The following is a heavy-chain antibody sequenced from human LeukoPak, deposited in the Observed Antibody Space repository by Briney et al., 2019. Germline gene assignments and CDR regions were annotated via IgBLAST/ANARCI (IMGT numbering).Heavy chain of an antibody. CDR2: IYTSGST. V-gene: IGHV4-4*07. D-gene: IGHD3-22*01. Sequence: PSETLSLTCTVSGGSISSYYWSWIRQTAGKGLEWIGRIYTSGSTNYNPSLKSRVTISVDTSKNQFSLKLSSVTAADTAVYYCARDGGYYYDSSGITTGAFDIWGQGTMVTVSS. CDR3: ARDGGYYYDSSGITTGAFDI. CDR1: GGSISSYY. J-gene: IGHJ3*02.